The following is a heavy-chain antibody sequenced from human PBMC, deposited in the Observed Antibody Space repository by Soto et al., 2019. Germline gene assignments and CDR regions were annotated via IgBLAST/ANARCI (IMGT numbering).Heavy chain of an antibody. V-gene: IGHV4-59*08. D-gene: IGHD3-3*01. CDR1: GGSISSYY. CDR3: ARVSTIFGVTQIDY. J-gene: IGHJ4*02. CDR2: IYYSGST. Sequence: SETLSLTCTVSGGSISSYYWSWIRQPPGKGLEWIGYIYYSGSTNYNPSLKSRVTKSVDTSKNQFSLKLSSVTDADTAVYYCARVSTIFGVTQIDYWGQGTLVTVSS.